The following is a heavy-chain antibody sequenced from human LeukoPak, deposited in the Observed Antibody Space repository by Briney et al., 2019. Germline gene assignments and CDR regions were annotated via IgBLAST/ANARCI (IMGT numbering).Heavy chain of an antibody. V-gene: IGHV4-39*01. D-gene: IGHD3-22*01. CDR2: IFYSGST. CDR1: GGSISSSSYY. CDR3: AGQYYYDNTGIDY. J-gene: IGHJ4*02. Sequence: PSETLSLTCTVSGGSISSSSYYWGWIRQPPGQGLEWIGNIFYSGSTYYNPSLKSRVAISVDTSKNQFSLKLSSVTAADTAVYFCAGQYYYDNTGIDYWGQGTLVTVSS.